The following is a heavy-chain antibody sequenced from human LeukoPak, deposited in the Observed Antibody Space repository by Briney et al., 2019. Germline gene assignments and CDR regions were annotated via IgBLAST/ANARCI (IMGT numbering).Heavy chain of an antibody. V-gene: IGHV1-18*01. J-gene: IGHJ5*02. CDR2: ISAYNGNT. CDR3: ARDLPPSIAAPGCFDP. D-gene: IGHD6-6*01. CDR1: GYTFTSYG. Sequence: ASVKVSCKASGYTFTSYGISWVRQARAQGLEGMGWISAYNGNTNYAQKLQGRVTITTHTSKHTAYREVTSLRSEDTAVYYRARDLPPSIAAPGCFDPWGQGNLVTVSS.